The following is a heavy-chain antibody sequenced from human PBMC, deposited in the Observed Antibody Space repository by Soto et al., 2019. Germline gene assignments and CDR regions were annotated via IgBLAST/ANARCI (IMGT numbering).Heavy chain of an antibody. V-gene: IGHV3-23*01. D-gene: IGHD6-6*01. J-gene: IGHJ6*02. CDR1: GFIFLSYA. CDR3: VKVASSSSVGYYWHAMDF. Sequence: GGSLRLSCAASGFIFLSYAMAWVRQAPGEGLEWVSGISGGTTNTYYADSVKGRFTISRDNSKNTLYLQMNSLGAGDAAIYYYVKVASSSSVGYYWHAMDFWGQGTTVTVSS. CDR2: ISGGTTNT.